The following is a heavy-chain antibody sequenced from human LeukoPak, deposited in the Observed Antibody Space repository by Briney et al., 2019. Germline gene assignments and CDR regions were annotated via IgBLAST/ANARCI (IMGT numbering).Heavy chain of an antibody. D-gene: IGHD6-13*01. CDR1: GGSISSGSYY. Sequence: SETLSLTCTVSGGSISSGSYYWSWIRQPAGKGLEWIGRIYTSGSTNYNPSLKSRVTISVDTSKNQFSLKLSSVTAADTAVYYCARVAAAGIYWGQGTLVTVSS. V-gene: IGHV4-61*02. J-gene: IGHJ4*02. CDR2: IYTSGST. CDR3: ARVAAAGIY.